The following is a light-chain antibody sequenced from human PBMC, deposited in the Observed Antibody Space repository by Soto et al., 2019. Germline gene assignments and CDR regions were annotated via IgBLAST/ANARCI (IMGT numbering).Light chain of an antibody. CDR2: QDT. V-gene: IGLV3-1*01. CDR1: KVGDKY. Sequence: SYELTQPPSVSVSPGQTASITCSGDKVGDKYVHWYQQKAGQSPVLIIYQDTKRPSGTPERFSGSNSGNTATLTISGTQGMDEADYYCQAWDSSTAVFGGGTQLTVL. CDR3: QAWDSSTAV. J-gene: IGLJ2*01.